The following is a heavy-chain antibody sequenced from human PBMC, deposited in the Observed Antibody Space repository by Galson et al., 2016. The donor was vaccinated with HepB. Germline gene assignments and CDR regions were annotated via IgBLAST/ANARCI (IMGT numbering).Heavy chain of an antibody. J-gene: IGHJ4*02. CDR2: IYSGGER. CDR1: GFTVTNNY. V-gene: IGHV3-53*01. CDR3: GRNVPFN. Sequence: SLRLSCAASGFTVTNNYIIWVRQAPGKGLEWVSLIYSGGERRYADSVKGRLTISRDNSKNTVYLQMNSLIVEDTAMYYCGRNVPFNWGQGTLVTVSS.